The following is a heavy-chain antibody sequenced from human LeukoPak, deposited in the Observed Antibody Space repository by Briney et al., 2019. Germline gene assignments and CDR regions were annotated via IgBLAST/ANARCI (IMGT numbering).Heavy chain of an antibody. CDR2: ISGSGSST. Sequence: PGGSLRLSCAASGFTFSDYAMNWVRQAPGKGLEWVSGISGSGSSTYYADSVKGRFTTSRDNSKNTLYLQVNSLRAEDTAVYYCARVRGYRYGSFDHWGQGTLVTVSS. D-gene: IGHD5-18*01. CDR1: GFTFSDYA. CDR3: ARVRGYRYGSFDH. V-gene: IGHV3-23*01. J-gene: IGHJ4*02.